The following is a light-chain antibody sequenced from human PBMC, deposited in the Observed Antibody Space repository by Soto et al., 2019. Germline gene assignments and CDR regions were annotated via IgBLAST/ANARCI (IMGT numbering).Light chain of an antibody. CDR3: QKSYSTPT. Sequence: DIQMTQSPSSLSASVGDRVTITCRTSQSVSIYVNWYQQKPGKAPILLIYASSSLQSGVPSRFSGSGSGTDFTLTISSLEPEDFATYYCQKSYSTPTFGQGTKVEIK. CDR2: ASS. CDR1: QSVSIY. V-gene: IGKV1-39*01. J-gene: IGKJ2*01.